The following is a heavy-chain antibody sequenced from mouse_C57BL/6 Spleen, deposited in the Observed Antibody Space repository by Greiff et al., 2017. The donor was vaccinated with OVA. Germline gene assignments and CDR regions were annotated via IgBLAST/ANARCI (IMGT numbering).Heavy chain of an antibody. CDR3: ARGGYDGYYVY. CDR1: GYAFTNYL. J-gene: IGHJ3*01. Sequence: QVQLQQSGAELVRPGTSVKVSCKASGYAFTNYLIEWVKQRPGQGLEWIGVSNPGSGGTNYNEKFKGKATLTADKSSSTAYMQLSSLTSEDSAVYFCARGGYDGYYVYWGQGTLVTVSA. CDR2: SNPGSGGT. D-gene: IGHD2-3*01. V-gene: IGHV1-54*01.